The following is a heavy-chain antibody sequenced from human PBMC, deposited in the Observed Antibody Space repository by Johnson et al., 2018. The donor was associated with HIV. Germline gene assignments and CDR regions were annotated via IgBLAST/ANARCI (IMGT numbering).Heavy chain of an antibody. Sequence: VQLVESGGGLVKPGGSLRLSCAASGFTFSDYYMSWIRQPPGKGLEWISFISTSGSTLHHADSVKGRFTISRDNSKNTLYLQMNSLRAEDTAVHYCAKDLRGYSYGLGAFDIWGQGTMVTVSS. J-gene: IGHJ3*02. D-gene: IGHD5-18*01. CDR1: GFTFSDYY. V-gene: IGHV3-11*04. CDR2: ISTSGSTL. CDR3: AKDLRGYSYGLGAFDI.